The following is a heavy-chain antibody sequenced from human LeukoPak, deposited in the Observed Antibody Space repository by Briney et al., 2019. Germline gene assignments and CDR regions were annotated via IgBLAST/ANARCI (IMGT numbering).Heavy chain of an antibody. J-gene: IGHJ4*02. CDR3: TRKGILTGSDY. CDR2: IRSKAYGGTT. V-gene: IGHV3-49*04. Sequence: GGSLRLSCTASGFTFGDYAMSWVRQAPGKGLERVCFIRSKAYGGTTEYAASVKGRFTISRDDSKSIAYLQMNSLKTEDTAVYYCTRKGILTGSDYWGQGTLVTVSS. D-gene: IGHD3-9*01. CDR1: GFTFGDYA.